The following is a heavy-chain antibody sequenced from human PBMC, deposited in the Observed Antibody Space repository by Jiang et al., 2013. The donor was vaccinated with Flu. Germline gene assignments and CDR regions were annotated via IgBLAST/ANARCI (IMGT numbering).Heavy chain of an antibody. CDR1: A. J-gene: IGHJ6*03. V-gene: IGHV1-69*01. CDR2: VVPMFGAR. Sequence: AISWVRQAPGHGLEWMGGVVPMFGARNYAQKFQGRVTITADVSTTTAYMELSSLTSEDTAIYYCATDSRWAGVFGYDYYMDVWGQGTTVTVPS. D-gene: IGHD2-2*01. CDR3: ATDSRWAGVFGYDYYMDV.